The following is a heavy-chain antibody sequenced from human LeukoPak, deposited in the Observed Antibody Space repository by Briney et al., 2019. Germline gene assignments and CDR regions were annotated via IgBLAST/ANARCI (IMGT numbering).Heavy chain of an antibody. CDR3: ARDVSDFWSGLNWFDP. Sequence: GASVKVSCKASGYTFTSYDISWVRQAPGQGLEWMGGIIPIFGTANYAQKFQGRVTITTDESTSTAYMELSSLRSEDTAVYYCARDVSDFWSGLNWFDPWGQGTLVTVSS. D-gene: IGHD3-3*01. CDR2: IIPIFGTA. V-gene: IGHV1-69*05. CDR1: GYTFTSYD. J-gene: IGHJ5*02.